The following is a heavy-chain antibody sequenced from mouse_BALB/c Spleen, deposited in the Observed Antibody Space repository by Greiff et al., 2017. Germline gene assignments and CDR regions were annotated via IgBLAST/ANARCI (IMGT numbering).Heavy chain of an antibody. CDR2: ISDGGSYT. CDR1: GFTFSDYY. V-gene: IGHV5-4*02. D-gene: IGHD4-1*01. J-gene: IGHJ3*01. CDR3: ARGGTGTGAWFAY. Sequence: EVQRVESGGGLVKPGGSLKLSCAASGFTFSDYYMYWVRQTPEKRLEWVATISDGGSYTYYPDSVKGRFTISRDNAKNNLYLQMSSLKSEDTAMYYCARGGTGTGAWFAYWGQGTLVTVSA.